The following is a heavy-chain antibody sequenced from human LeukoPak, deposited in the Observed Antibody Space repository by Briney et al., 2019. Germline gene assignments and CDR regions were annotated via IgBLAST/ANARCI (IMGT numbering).Heavy chain of an antibody. CDR3: ANEIITAGY. CDR1: GFTFSSCA. D-gene: IGHD3-10*01. V-gene: IGHV3-64*04. CDR2: ISSNGGST. J-gene: IGHJ4*02. Sequence: GGSLRLSXAASGFTFSSCAMHWVRQAPGKGLEYVSAISSNGGSTYYADSVKGRFTISRDNSKNTLYLQMNSLRAEDTAVYYCANEIITAGYWGQGTLVTVSS.